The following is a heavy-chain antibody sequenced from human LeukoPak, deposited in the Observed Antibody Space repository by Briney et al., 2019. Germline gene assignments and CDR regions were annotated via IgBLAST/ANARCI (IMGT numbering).Heavy chain of an antibody. CDR2: IKQDGSEK. V-gene: IGHV3-7*01. D-gene: IGHD6-13*01. Sequence: GGSLRLSCAASGFTFSRYWMSWVRQAPGKGLEWVANIKQDGSEKYYVDSVKGRFTISRDNAKISLYLQMNSLRAEGTAIYYCARSAGSSGWYEGYYLDYWGQGTLVTVSS. J-gene: IGHJ4*02. CDR3: ARSAGSSGWYEGYYLDY. CDR1: GFTFSRYW.